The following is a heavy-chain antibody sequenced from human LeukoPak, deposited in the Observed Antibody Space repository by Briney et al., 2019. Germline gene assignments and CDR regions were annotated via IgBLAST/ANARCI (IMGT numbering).Heavy chain of an antibody. CDR1: GFTFDDYA. V-gene: IGHV3-9*03. D-gene: IGHD3-9*01. J-gene: IGHJ3*02. CDR2: ISWNSGSI. Sequence: PGGSLRLSCAVSGFTFDDYAMHWVRQAPGKGLEWVSGISWNSGSIVYADSVKGRFTISRDNAKNSLYLQMNSLRAEDMALYYCAKDMASRYYDITDDAFDIWGQGTMVTVSS. CDR3: AKDMASRYYDITDDAFDI.